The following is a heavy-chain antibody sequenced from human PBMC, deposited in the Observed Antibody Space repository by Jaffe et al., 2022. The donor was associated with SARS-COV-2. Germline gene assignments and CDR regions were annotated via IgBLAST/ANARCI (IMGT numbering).Heavy chain of an antibody. CDR2: ISWNSVGI. J-gene: IGHJ4*02. V-gene: IGHV3-9*01. CDR3: TKGTRSGYYSLDF. CDR1: GFTFDDYA. D-gene: IGHD3-22*01. Sequence: EVHLVESGGGLVQPGRSLRLSCAASGFTFDDYAMHWVRQAPGKGLEWVSGISWNSVGIGYADSVKGRFTISRDNAKNSLYLQMNSLRPEDTALYYCTKGTRSGYYSLDFWGQGTLVTVSS.